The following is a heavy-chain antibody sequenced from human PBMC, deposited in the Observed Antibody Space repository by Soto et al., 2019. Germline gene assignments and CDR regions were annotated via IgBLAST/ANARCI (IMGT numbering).Heavy chain of an antibody. J-gene: IGHJ5*02. Sequence: SETLSLTCSVSGVAMTYGGYSWSWIRQPPGEALEWIGYIYQTGTTQYNPSLSSRVSISADRSKNQFSLHLTSVTAADTAVYYCARAVFCTDGFCFPNWLDPWGQGILVTVSS. CDR1: GVAMTYGGYS. CDR3: ARAVFCTDGFCFPNWLDP. CDR2: IYQTGTT. D-gene: IGHD2-8*01. V-gene: IGHV4-30-2*01.